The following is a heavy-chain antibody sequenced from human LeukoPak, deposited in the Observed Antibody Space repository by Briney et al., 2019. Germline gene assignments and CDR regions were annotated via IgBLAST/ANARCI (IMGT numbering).Heavy chain of an antibody. V-gene: IGHV4-4*02. D-gene: IGHD2-8*01. CDR3: ARDVNGFYYFDY. CDR2: IHHSGST. CDR1: GGSISSSNW. J-gene: IGHJ4*02. Sequence: SGTLSLTCAVSGGSISSSNWWSWVRPPPGKGLEWIGEIHHSGSTNYNPSLKSRVTISVDKSKNQFSLKLSSVTAADTAVYYCARDVNGFYYFDYWGQGTLVTVSS.